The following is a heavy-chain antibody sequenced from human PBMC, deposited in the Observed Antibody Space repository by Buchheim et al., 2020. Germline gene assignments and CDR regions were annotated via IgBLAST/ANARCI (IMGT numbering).Heavy chain of an antibody. Sequence: QVQLQQWGAGLLKPSETLSLTCAVYGGSFSGYYWSWIRQPPGKGLEWIGEINHSGSTNYNPSLKSRVTISVDTSKNQFSLKLRSVTAADTAVDYCASQPLRSYYYGMDVWGQGTT. CDR1: GGSFSGYY. CDR3: ASQPLRSYYYGMDV. D-gene: IGHD5-12*01. CDR2: INHSGST. V-gene: IGHV4-34*01. J-gene: IGHJ6*02.